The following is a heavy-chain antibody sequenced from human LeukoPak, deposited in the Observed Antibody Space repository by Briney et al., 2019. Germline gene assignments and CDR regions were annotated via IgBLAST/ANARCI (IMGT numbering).Heavy chain of an antibody. D-gene: IGHD6-13*01. Sequence: SETLSLTCTVSGGSISSSSYYWGWIRQPPGKGLEWIGYIYNSRSTSYNPSPRSRFTISLHTSKNEFSLKLSSVTGADTAIYYCARGVVAAAGRTFDFWGQGTLVTVSS. J-gene: IGHJ4*02. CDR3: ARGVVAAAGRTFDF. CDR1: GGSISSSSYY. CDR2: IYNSRST. V-gene: IGHV4-61*05.